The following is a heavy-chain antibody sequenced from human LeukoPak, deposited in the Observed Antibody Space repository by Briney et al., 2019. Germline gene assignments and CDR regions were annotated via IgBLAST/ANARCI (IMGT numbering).Heavy chain of an antibody. D-gene: IGHD3-3*01. CDR2: INLRGST. CDR1: GGSFNDYY. J-gene: IGHJ1*01. CDR3: ARGPGITIFGVVARREYFQH. V-gene: IGHV4-34*01. Sequence: SETLSLTCAVYGGSFNDYYWNWIRQPPGKGLEWIGEINLRGSTTYNPSLKSRVTISLDESKNQFSLKLSSVTAADTAVYYCARGPGITIFGVVARREYFQHWGQGTLVTVSS.